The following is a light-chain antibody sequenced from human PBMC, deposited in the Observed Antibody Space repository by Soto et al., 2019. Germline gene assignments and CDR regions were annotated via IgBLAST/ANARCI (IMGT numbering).Light chain of an antibody. CDR2: AAS. CDR3: LQHDSNVWT. Sequence: ADRVIITCRASQSISNHLNWYQQKPGKAPKRLIYAASSLQSGVPSRFRGSRSGTEFTLTISSLQPEDFATYYCLQHDSNVWTFGQGTKVDIK. J-gene: IGKJ1*01. V-gene: IGKV1-17*01. CDR1: QSISNH.